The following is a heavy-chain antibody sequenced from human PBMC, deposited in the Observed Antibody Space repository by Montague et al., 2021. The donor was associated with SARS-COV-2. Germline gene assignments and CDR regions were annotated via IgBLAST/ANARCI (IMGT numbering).Heavy chain of an antibody. CDR3: ARQVTGGYFDCILYGMDV. CDR1: GGSISSSSYY. J-gene: IGHJ6*02. D-gene: IGHD3-9*01. V-gene: IGHV4-39*01. Sequence: SETLSLTCTVSGGSISSSSYYWGWIRQPPGKGLEWIGSIYYSGSTYYNPSLKSRVTISVDTSKNQFSLKLSSVTAADTAVYYCARQVTGGYFDCILYGMDVWGQGTPVTVSS. CDR2: IYYSGST.